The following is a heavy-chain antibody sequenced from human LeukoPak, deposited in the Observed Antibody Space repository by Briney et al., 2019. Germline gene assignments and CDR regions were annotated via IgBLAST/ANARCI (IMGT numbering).Heavy chain of an antibody. CDR2: ISSSSSYI. CDR1: GFTFSSYS. J-gene: IGHJ4*02. V-gene: IGHV3-21*01. D-gene: IGHD3-22*01. Sequence: GGSLRLSCAASGFTFSSYSMNWVRQAPGKGLEWVSSISSSSSYIYYADSVKGRFTISRDNAKNSLYLQMNSLRAEDTAVYYCARGHTDYYDSRWGQGTLVTVSS. CDR3: ARGHTDYYDSR.